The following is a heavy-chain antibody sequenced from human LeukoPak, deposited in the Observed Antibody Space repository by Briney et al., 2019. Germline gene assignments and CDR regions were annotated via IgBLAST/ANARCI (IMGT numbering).Heavy chain of an antibody. V-gene: IGHV3-7*01. J-gene: IGHJ6*03. Sequence: GGSLRLSRAASGFTFSSYWMSWVRQAPGKGLEWVANIKQDGSEKYYVDSVKGRFTISRDNAKNSLYLQVNSLRAEDTAVYYCARESIVVVSAATGEYYYYYMDVWGKGTTVTVSS. D-gene: IGHD2-2*01. CDR3: ARESIVVVSAATGEYYYYYMDV. CDR2: IKQDGSEK. CDR1: GFTFSSYW.